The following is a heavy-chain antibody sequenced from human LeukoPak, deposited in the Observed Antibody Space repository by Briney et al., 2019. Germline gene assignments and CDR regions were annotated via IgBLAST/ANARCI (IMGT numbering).Heavy chain of an antibody. Sequence: GRSLRLSCAASGFTFSSYAMHWVRQAPGKGLEWVAVISYDGSNKYYADSVTGRFTISRDNSKNTLYLQMNSLRAEDTAVYYCARGSILLWFGELLSDYFDYWGQGTLVTVSS. J-gene: IGHJ4*02. D-gene: IGHD3-10*01. CDR1: GFTFSSYA. CDR3: ARGSILLWFGELLSDYFDY. V-gene: IGHV3-30*04. CDR2: ISYDGSNK.